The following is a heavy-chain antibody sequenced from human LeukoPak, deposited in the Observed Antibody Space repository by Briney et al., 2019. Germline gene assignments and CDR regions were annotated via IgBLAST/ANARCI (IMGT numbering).Heavy chain of an antibody. CDR1: GFTFSSYA. CDR2: ISGSGGST. CDR3: ARDTPGNTTFGVVPTFDY. Sequence: PGGSLRLSCAASGFTFSSYAMSWVRQAPGKGLEWVSAISGSGGSTYYADSVKGRFTISRDNSKNTLYLQMNSLRAEDTAVYYCARDTPGNTTFGVVPTFDYWGQGTLVTVSS. D-gene: IGHD3-3*01. J-gene: IGHJ4*02. V-gene: IGHV3-23*01.